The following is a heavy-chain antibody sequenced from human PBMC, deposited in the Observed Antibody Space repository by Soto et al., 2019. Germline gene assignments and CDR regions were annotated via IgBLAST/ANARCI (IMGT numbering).Heavy chain of an antibody. CDR1: GFTFSSYG. V-gene: IGHV3-30*18. CDR3: AKDGRLSTGHYYYYGMDV. J-gene: IGHJ6*02. Sequence: GGSLRLSCAASGFTFSSYGMHWVRQAPGKGLEWVAVISYDGSNKYYADSVKGRFTISRDNSKNTLYLQMNSLRAEDTAVYYCAKDGRLSTGHYYYYGMDVWGQGTTVTVSS. CDR2: ISYDGSNK.